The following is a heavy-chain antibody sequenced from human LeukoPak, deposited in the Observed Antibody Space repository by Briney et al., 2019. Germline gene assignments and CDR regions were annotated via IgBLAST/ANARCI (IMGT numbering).Heavy chain of an antibody. CDR1: GGSIRSSSYY. CDR2: TYYNGGT. D-gene: IGHD6-19*01. J-gene: IGHJ6*01. CDR3: ARRLHSSGNYYYGMDV. V-gene: IGHV4-39*01. Sequence: SETLSLPCTVFGGSIRSSSYYWCWILQPPGGGVERVGSTYYNGGTNYSPRLKRRVSISVDTSKNQFSLKLSSVTAAGAAVYYCARRLHSSGNYYYGMDVWGQGATVTVSS.